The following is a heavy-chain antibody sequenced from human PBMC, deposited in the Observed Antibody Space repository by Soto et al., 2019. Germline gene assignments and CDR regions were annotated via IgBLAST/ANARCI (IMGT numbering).Heavy chain of an antibody. V-gene: IGHV4-34*02. CDR2: INRSGST. J-gene: IGHJ4*02. CDR1: GGSFSDYY. Sequence: QVQLQQWGAGLLKPSETLSLTCAVYGGSFSDYYWSWIRQSPGKGLEWIGEINRSGSTNYNPSLMSRVTISVDTSKNQFSLKLNSVTAADTGVYYCASQALDSAIFDFWGQGTLLTVSS. D-gene: IGHD5-18*01. CDR3: ASQALDSAIFDF.